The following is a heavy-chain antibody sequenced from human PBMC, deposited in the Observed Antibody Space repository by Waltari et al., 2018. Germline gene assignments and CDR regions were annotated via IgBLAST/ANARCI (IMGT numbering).Heavy chain of an antibody. Sequence: LIQPGGSLRLSCAASGFTVSSNYMSWVRQAPGKGLEWVSVIYSGGSTYYADSVKGRFTISRDNSKNTLYLQMNSLRAEDTAVYYCARAAISGYSYSTPFDYWGQGTLVTVSS. CDR3: ARAAISGYSYSTPFDY. D-gene: IGHD5-18*01. CDR2: IYSGGST. CDR1: GFTVSSNY. V-gene: IGHV3-53*01. J-gene: IGHJ4*02.